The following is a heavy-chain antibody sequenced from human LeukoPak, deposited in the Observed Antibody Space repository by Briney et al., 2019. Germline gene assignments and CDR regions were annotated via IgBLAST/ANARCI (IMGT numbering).Heavy chain of an antibody. CDR3: ARDGPNSGGDFVY. CDR1: GFTFSDYY. Sequence: GGSLRLSCAASGFTFSDYYLSWIRQAPGKQLAWVSYISKSGSTISYADSVKGRFTISRDSAKNSLYLQMNRLRAEDTAVHYYARDGPNSGGDFVYWGQGVLVTVSS. D-gene: IGHD2-21*01. J-gene: IGHJ4*02. CDR2: ISKSGSTI. V-gene: IGHV3-11*04.